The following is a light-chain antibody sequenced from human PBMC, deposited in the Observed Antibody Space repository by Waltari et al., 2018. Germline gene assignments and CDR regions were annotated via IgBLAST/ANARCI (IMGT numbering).Light chain of an antibody. J-gene: IGKJ2*01. CDR1: QSISSW. V-gene: IGKV1-5*03. CDR2: KAS. CDR3: QQYNSYPYT. Sequence: DIQMTQSPSTLSASVGDRVTITCRASQSISSWLAWYQQKPGKAPKLLIYKASSLDSGVPSRSSGSGSGPEFTLTISSLQPDDFATYYCQQYNSYPYTFGQGTKLEIK.